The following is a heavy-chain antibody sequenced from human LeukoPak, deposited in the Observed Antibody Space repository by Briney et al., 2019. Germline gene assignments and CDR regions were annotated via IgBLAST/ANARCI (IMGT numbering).Heavy chain of an antibody. CDR2: ISSSSSYI. Sequence: PGGSLRLSCAASGFTFSSYSMNRVRQAPGKGLEWVSSISSSSSYIYYADSVKGRFTISRDNAKNSLYLQMNSLRAEDTAVYYCAKAASRDSNYYMDVWGKGTTVTDSS. V-gene: IGHV3-21*01. D-gene: IGHD4-11*01. J-gene: IGHJ6*03. CDR1: GFTFSSYS. CDR3: AKAASRDSNYYMDV.